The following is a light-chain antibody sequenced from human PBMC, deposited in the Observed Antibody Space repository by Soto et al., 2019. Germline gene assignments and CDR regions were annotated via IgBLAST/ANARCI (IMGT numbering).Light chain of an antibody. V-gene: IGKV1-39*01. CDR3: QQSYSTPHT. Sequence: DIPMTQSPSPLSASVGDRVTITCRASQSISSYLNWYQQKPGQAPKLLIYAASSLQSGVPSRFSGSGSGTDFTLTISSLQPEDFATYYCQQSYSTPHTFGQGTKLEIK. CDR1: QSISSY. CDR2: AAS. J-gene: IGKJ2*01.